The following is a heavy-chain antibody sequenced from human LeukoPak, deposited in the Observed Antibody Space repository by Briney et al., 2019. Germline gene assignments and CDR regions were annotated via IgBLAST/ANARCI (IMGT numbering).Heavy chain of an antibody. Sequence: PSETLSLTCSVSGGSISNNIYYWGWIGQPPGKGLEWIGNIYHSGSTYYNPSLRSRVTISVDTSKNQFSLKLSSVTAADTAVYYCASQYSSSWYILSWGQGTLVTVSS. CDR3: ASQYSSSWYILS. CDR1: GGSISNNIYY. J-gene: IGHJ4*02. D-gene: IGHD6-13*01. V-gene: IGHV4-39*07. CDR2: IYHSGST.